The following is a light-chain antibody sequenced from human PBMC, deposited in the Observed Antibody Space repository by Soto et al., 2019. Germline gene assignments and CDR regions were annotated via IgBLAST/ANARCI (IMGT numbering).Light chain of an antibody. CDR2: EGS. V-gene: IGLV2-23*01. CDR3: CSYAGSSTYFV. J-gene: IGLJ2*01. Sequence: QSALTQPASVSGSPGQSITISCTGTSSDVGSYNLVSWYQQHPGKAPKLMIYEGSKRPSGVSNRFSGSKSGNTASLTISGLQAEDEADYYCCSYAGSSTYFVFGGGTKVTVL. CDR1: SSDVGSYNL.